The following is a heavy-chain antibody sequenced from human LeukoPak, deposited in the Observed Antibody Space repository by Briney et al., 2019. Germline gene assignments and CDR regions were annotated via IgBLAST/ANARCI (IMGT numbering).Heavy chain of an antibody. D-gene: IGHD2-2*01. CDR2: IYYSGST. Sequence: PSETLSLTCTVSGGSISSYYWSWIRQPPGKGLEWIGYIYYSGSTNYNPSLKSRVTISVDTSKNQLSLKLRSVTAADTAVYYCANGGYYSSTSCYPNWFDPWGQGTLVTVSS. CDR3: ANGGYYSSTSCYPNWFDP. J-gene: IGHJ5*02. CDR1: GGSISSYY. V-gene: IGHV4-59*01.